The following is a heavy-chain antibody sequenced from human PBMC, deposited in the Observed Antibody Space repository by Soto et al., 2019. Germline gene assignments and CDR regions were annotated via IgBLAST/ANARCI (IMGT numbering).Heavy chain of an antibody. CDR3: ARHISNLNYYYSGMDV. CDR1: GGSISSSSYY. V-gene: IGHV4-39*01. CDR2: IYYSGST. D-gene: IGHD1-20*01. J-gene: IGHJ6*02. Sequence: PSETLSLTCTVSGGSISSSSYYWGWIRQPPGKGLEWIGSIYYSGSTYYNPSLKSRVTISVDTSKNQFSLKLSSVTAADTAVYYCARHISNLNYYYSGMDVWGQGTTVTSP.